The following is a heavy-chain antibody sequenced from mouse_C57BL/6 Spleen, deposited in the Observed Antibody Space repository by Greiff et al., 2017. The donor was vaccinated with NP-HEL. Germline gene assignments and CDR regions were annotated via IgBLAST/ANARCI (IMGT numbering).Heavy chain of an antibody. V-gene: IGHV5-6*01. CDR3: ARPYYYGSSSHYAMDY. CDR1: GFTFSSYG. D-gene: IGHD1-1*01. Sequence: EVKLVESGGDLVKPGGSLKLSCAASGFTFSSYGMSWVRQTPDKRLEWVATISSGGSYTYYPDSVKGRFTISRDNAKNTLYLQMSSLKSEDTAMYYCARPYYYGSSSHYAMDYWGQGTSVTVSS. J-gene: IGHJ4*01. CDR2: ISSGGSYT.